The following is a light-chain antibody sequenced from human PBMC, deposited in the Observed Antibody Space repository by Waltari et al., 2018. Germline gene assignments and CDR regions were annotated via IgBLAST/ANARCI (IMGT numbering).Light chain of an antibody. CDR1: QSVGNN. J-gene: IGKJ2*01. V-gene: IGKV3D-15*01. Sequence: EIVMTQSPATLSVSPGERATLSCRASQSVGNNLAWYQQKHGQAPRLLSYAASTRATGTPARCSGSGSGTDFNLTIGSMQSEDFALYYCQQYSSWPPLYTFGQGTRLEIK. CDR3: QQYSSWPPLYT. CDR2: AAS.